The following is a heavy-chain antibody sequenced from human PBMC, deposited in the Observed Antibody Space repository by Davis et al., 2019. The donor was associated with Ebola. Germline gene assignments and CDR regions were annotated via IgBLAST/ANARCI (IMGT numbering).Heavy chain of an antibody. CDR2: IIPILGIA. D-gene: IGHD6-13*01. Sequence: AASVKVSCKASGGTFSSYTISWVGQAPGQGLEWMGRIIPILGIANYAQKFQGRVTITADKSTSTVYMELSSLRSEDTAVYYCARDIGSSSPDGMDVWGQETTVTVSS. V-gene: IGHV1-69*04. J-gene: IGHJ6*02. CDR3: ARDIGSSSPDGMDV. CDR1: GGTFSSYT.